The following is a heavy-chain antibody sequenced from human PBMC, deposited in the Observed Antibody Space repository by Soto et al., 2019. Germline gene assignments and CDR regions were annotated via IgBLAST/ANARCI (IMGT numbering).Heavy chain of an antibody. CDR3: AGVGRDYGGGGIPDW. V-gene: IGHV3-21*06. D-gene: IGHD4-17*01. Sequence: EVQLVESGGGLVKPGGSSRLSCRASGFSFSSYTMSWVRQALGKGLEWVSSSSRTSEDIYYADSLKGRCDISRDNARNLVSLEGDSLRVEDGAVYYCAGVGRDYGGGGIPDWWGQRTLVTVSS. CDR1: GFSFSSYT. J-gene: IGHJ4*02. CDR2: SSRTSEDI.